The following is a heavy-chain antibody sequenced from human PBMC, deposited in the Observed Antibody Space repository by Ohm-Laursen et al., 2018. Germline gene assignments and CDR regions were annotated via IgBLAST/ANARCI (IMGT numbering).Heavy chain of an antibody. J-gene: IGHJ3*02. CDR1: GGTFSSYA. CDR3: ARPLEATQDSFDI. V-gene: IGHV1-2*02. CDR2: INPNSGST. Sequence: SVKVSCNASGGTFSSYAISWVRQAPGQGLEWMGWINPNSGSTNYLQKIQGRVTMTRDTSISTAYMELSSLRYEDTAVYYCARPLEATQDSFDIWGQGTMVTVSS.